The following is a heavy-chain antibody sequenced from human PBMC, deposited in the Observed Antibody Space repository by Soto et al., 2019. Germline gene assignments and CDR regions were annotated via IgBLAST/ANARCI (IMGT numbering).Heavy chain of an antibody. V-gene: IGHV3-30-3*01. Sequence: QVQLVESGGGVVQPGRSLRLSCAASGFTFSSYAMHWVRQAPGKGLEWVAVISYDGSNKYYADSVKGRFPISRDNSKNTLYLQMNSLRAEDTAVYYCAREEGDNVWSGYLLPYYYYDYGMDVWGQGPTVTVSS. D-gene: IGHD3-3*01. CDR2: ISYDGSNK. CDR3: AREEGDNVWSGYLLPYYYYDYGMDV. CDR1: GFTFSSYA. J-gene: IGHJ6*02.